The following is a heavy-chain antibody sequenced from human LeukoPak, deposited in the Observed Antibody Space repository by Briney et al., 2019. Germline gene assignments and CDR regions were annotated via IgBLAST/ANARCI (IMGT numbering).Heavy chain of an antibody. D-gene: IGHD3-22*01. CDR1: GYTFTGDY. CDR3: ARERSSGPDFDY. J-gene: IGHJ4*02. Sequence: ASVKVSCKASGYTFTGDYMHWVRQGPGQGLEWMGWMNSNSGGTNYAQKFQGRVNMTRDTSISTAYMELRRLRSDDTAVYYCARERSSGPDFDYWGQGTLVTVSS. CDR2: MNSNSGGT. V-gene: IGHV1-2*02.